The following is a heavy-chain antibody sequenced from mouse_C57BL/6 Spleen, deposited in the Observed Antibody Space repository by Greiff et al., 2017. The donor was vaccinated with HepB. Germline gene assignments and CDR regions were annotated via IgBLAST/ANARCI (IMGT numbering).Heavy chain of an antibody. Sequence: VQLQQPGAELVKPGASVKMSCKASGYTFTSYWITWVKQRPGQGLEWIGDIYPGSGSTNYNEKFKSKATLTVDTSSSTAYMQLSSLTSEDSAVYYCARGITTVVATRYFDYWGQGTTLTVSS. CDR2: IYPGSGST. CDR3: ARGITTVVATRYFDY. D-gene: IGHD1-1*01. CDR1: GYTFTSYW. V-gene: IGHV1-55*01. J-gene: IGHJ2*01.